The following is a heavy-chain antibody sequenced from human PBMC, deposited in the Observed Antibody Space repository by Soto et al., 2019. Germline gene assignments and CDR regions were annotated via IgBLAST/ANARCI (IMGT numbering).Heavy chain of an antibody. D-gene: IGHD3-9*01. CDR2: ISGSGGST. Sequence: HPGGSLRLSCAASGFTVSSYAMSWVRQAPGKGLEWVSAISGSGGSTYYADSVKGRFTISRDNSKNTLYLQMNSLRAEDTAVYYCAKDLLSFDYDILTGPFDYWGQGTLVTVSS. J-gene: IGHJ4*02. CDR3: AKDLLSFDYDILTGPFDY. CDR1: GFTVSSYA. V-gene: IGHV3-23*01.